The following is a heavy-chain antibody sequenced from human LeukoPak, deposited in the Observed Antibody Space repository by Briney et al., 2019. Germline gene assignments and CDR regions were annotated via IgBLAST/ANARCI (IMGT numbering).Heavy chain of an antibody. J-gene: IGHJ6*02. CDR1: GFTVSSNY. CDR3: ARAQGAVVAATLYYYGMDV. Sequence: GGSLRLSCAASGFTVSSNYMSWVRQAPGKGLEWVSVIYSGGSTYYADSVKGRFTISRDNSKNTLYLQMNSLRAEDTAVYYCARAQGAVVAATLYYYGMDVWGQGTTVTVSS. CDR2: IYSGGST. V-gene: IGHV3-53*01. D-gene: IGHD2-15*01.